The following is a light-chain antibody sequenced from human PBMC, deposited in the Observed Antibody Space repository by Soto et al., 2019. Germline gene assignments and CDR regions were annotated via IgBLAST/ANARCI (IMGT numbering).Light chain of an antibody. V-gene: IGLV2-14*01. Sequence: QSALTQPASVSGSPGQSITISCTGASSGVGSYNDVSWYQQHPGKAPKLMVYAVSYRPSGVSNRFSGSKSGNTASLTISGLQSADEADSYCSSYTSSTTYVFGTGTKVTVL. CDR3: SSYTSSTTYV. J-gene: IGLJ1*01. CDR1: SSGVGSYND. CDR2: AVS.